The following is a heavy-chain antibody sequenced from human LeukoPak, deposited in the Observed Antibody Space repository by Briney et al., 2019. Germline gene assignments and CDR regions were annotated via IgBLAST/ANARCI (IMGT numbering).Heavy chain of an antibody. CDR3: ARTALLCSGGSCYSSFENWYFDL. CDR1: GFTFSSYA. D-gene: IGHD2-15*01. Sequence: PGGSLRLSCAASGFTFSSYAMSWVRQAPGKGLEWVSAIGTAGDPYYPGSVKGRFTISRENAKNSLYLQMNSLRAGDTAVYYCARTALLCSGGSCYSSFENWYFDLWGRGTLVTVSS. CDR2: IGTAGDP. J-gene: IGHJ2*01. V-gene: IGHV3-13*05.